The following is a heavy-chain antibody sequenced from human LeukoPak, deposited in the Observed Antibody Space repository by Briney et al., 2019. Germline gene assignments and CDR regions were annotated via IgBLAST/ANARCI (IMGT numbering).Heavy chain of an antibody. J-gene: IGHJ4*02. CDR3: AKDPRYYYDSSGYRDYFDY. CDR2: ISGSGGST. Sequence: GGSLRLSCAASGFTFSGYAMSWVRQAPGKGLEWVSAISGSGGSTYYADSVKGRFTISRDNSKNTLYLQMNSLRAEDTAVYYCAKDPRYYYDSSGYRDYFDYWGQGTLVTVSS. CDR1: GFTFSGYA. D-gene: IGHD3-22*01. V-gene: IGHV3-23*01.